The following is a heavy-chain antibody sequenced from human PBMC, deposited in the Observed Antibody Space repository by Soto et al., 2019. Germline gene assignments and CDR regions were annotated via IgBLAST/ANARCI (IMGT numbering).Heavy chain of an antibody. J-gene: IGHJ4*02. Sequence: PSETRSLTCDVSGDFLTTYYWNWIRQSPGKGLEWIGYIFYGGHTNYNPSLRGRATISVDTSKNQFSLKLSSVTAADTAVYYCARSPQYSSGWNGGFDYWGQGTLVTVSS. CDR3: ARSPQYSSGWNGGFDY. V-gene: IGHV4-59*01. CDR1: GDFLTTYY. D-gene: IGHD6-19*01. CDR2: IFYGGHT.